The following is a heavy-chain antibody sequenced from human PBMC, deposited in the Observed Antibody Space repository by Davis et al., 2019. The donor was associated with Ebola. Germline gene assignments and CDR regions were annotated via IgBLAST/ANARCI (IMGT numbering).Heavy chain of an antibody. D-gene: IGHD6-19*01. V-gene: IGHV3-30*04. J-gene: IGHJ4*02. CDR3: ARDWKWLVDY. Sequence: PGRSLSLSCVPSGFTFSDYDMPCVRQAPGKGLEWVTYISKDGGTKYYADSVKGRFTISRDNSKDTVYLQMDSLRTGDTAVYYCARDWKWLVDYWGQGTLVTVSS. CDR1: GFTFSDYD. CDR2: ISKDGGTK.